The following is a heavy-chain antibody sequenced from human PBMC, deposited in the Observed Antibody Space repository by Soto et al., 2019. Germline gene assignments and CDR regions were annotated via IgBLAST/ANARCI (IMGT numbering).Heavy chain of an antibody. CDR3: ARLFGELFTHLDYFDY. CDR1: GFTFSSYS. CDR2: ISSSSSTI. D-gene: IGHD3-10*02. V-gene: IGHV3-48*02. J-gene: IGHJ4*02. Sequence: GGSLRFSCAASGFTFSSYSMNWVRQAPGKGLEWVSYISSSSSTIYYADSVKGRFTISRDNAKNSLYLQMNSLRDEDTAVYYCARLFGELFTHLDYFDYWGQGTLVTVSS.